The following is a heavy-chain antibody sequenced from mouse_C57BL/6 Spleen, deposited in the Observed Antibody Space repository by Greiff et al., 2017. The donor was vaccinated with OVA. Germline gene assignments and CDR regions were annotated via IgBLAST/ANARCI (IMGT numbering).Heavy chain of an antibody. CDR1: GFSFNTYA. V-gene: IGHV10-1*01. CDR2: IRSKSNNYAT. CDR3: VRDGSTYYFDY. D-gene: IGHD1-1*01. Sequence: EVQLQESGGGLVQPKGSLKLSCAASGFSFNTYAMNWVRQAPGKGLEWVARIRSKSNNYATYYADSVKDRFTISRDDSESMLYLQMNNLKTEDTAMYYCVRDGSTYYFDYWGQGTTLTVSS. J-gene: IGHJ2*01.